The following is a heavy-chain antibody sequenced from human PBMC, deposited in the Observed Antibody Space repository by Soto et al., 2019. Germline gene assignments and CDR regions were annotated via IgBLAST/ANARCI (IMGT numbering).Heavy chain of an antibody. D-gene: IGHD3-9*01. V-gene: IGHV3-23*01. CDR2: ISYSGGSR. Sequence: EVQLLESGGGLVQPGGSLRLSCTASGFTFDRFAMNWVRQAPGKGLQWVSGISYSGGSRYYADSVKGRFTVSRDNSKKTLFLQMDSLRAEDTAVYYCAKGTDTDYYDIDYWGQGILVTVAS. CDR1: GFTFDRFA. J-gene: IGHJ4*02. CDR3: AKGTDTDYYDIDY.